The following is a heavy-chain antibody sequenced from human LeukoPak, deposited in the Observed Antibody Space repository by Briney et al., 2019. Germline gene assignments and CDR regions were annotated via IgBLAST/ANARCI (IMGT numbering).Heavy chain of an antibody. V-gene: IGHV3-30-3*01. CDR1: GFTFSSYA. D-gene: IGHD6-6*01. J-gene: IGHJ6*02. Sequence: GRSLRLSCAASGFTFSSYAMHWVRQAPGKGLEWVAVISYEGSNKYYADSVKGRFTISRDNSKSTLYLQMNSLRAEDTAVYYCAREVSSSSSSYYYYGMDVWGQGTTVTVSS. CDR3: AREVSSSSSSYYYYGMDV. CDR2: ISYEGSNK.